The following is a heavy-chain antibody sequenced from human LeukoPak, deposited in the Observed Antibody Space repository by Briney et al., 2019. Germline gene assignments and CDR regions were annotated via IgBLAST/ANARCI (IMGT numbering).Heavy chain of an antibody. CDR1: GYTFGGYY. V-gene: IGHV1-69*06. D-gene: IGHD2-21*01. CDR3: ARSIERSRGSYYYMDV. J-gene: IGHJ6*03. CDR2: ITPIYGTA. Sequence: SVKVSCKTSGYTFGGYYIQWVRQAPGQGLEWMGGITPIYGTANYAQKFQGRVTVTADKSTSTAYMDLSSLRFEDTAVYYCARSIERSRGSYYYMDVWGKGTTVSVSS.